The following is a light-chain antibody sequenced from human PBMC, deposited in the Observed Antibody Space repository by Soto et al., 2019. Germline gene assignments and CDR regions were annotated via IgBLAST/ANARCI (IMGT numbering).Light chain of an antibody. CDR3: QQYGGSPPGYV. CDR1: ESVSASY. J-gene: IGKJ2*01. Sequence: EVVLTQSPGTLSLSPGERATLSCRASESVSASYLAWYQQKPGQSPRLLIYDVTSRAAGIPDRFSGTGSGTDFTLTINSLEPEDFVVYFCQQYGGSPPGYVFGQGTKLEIK. CDR2: DVT. V-gene: IGKV3-20*01.